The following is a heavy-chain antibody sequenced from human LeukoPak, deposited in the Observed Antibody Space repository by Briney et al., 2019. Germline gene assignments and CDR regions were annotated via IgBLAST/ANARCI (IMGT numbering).Heavy chain of an antibody. V-gene: IGHV5-51*01. CDR1: GYIFTNYW. Sequence: GESLKISCQVSGYIFTNYWIGWLRQMPGKGLESMGIICPGDSDTAYSPSFQGQVTISVDKSMSTVYLHRSSLTASDTAMYYCARQSRDGSKTRGYYFDYWGQGTLVSVSS. J-gene: IGHJ4*02. CDR2: ICPGDSDT. D-gene: IGHD3-10*01. CDR3: ARQSRDGSKTRGYYFDY.